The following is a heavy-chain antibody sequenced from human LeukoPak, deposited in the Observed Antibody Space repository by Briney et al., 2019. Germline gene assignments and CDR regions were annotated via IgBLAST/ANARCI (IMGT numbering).Heavy chain of an antibody. CDR2: INSDGSST. CDR3: ARVGQQLVSFDY. D-gene: IGHD6-13*01. V-gene: IGHV3-74*01. J-gene: IGHJ4*02. Sequence: PGGSLRLSCAASVSTFSSYWMHWVRQAPGKGLVWVSRINSDGSSTSYADSVKGRFTISRDNAKNTLYLQMNSLRAEDTAVYYCARVGQQLVSFDYWGQGTLVTVSS. CDR1: VSTFSSYW.